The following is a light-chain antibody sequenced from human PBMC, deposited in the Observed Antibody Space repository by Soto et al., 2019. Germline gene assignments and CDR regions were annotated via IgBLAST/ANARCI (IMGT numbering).Light chain of an antibody. CDR1: QSISKW. Sequence: DIQMTQSPSTLSASLGDRVTVTCRASQSISKWLAWYQQKPGKAPKLLIYDASSLESGVPSRFSGSGSGTEFTLTISSLQPDDFANYYCQQYNDYSPWTFGKGSKVDIX. V-gene: IGKV1-5*01. CDR2: DAS. CDR3: QQYNDYSPWT. J-gene: IGKJ1*01.